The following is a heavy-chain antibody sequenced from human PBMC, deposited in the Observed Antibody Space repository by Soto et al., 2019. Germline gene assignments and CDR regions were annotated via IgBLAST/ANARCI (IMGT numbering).Heavy chain of an antibody. CDR3: GARESEVVVP. J-gene: IGHJ5*02. V-gene: IGHV3-23*01. CDR1: GFPFSNFS. D-gene: IGHD2-15*01. Sequence: GGSLRLSCAASGFPFSNFSMSWVRQAPGKGLEWVSTITGGGENTYYADSVKGRFTVSRDNSKNTLDLQMNSLRADDTAVCYCGARESEVVVPWGQGTMVTVSS. CDR2: ITGGGENT.